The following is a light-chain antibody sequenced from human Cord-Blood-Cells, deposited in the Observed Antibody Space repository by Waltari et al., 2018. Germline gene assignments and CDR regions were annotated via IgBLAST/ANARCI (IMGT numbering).Light chain of an antibody. Sequence: SYELTRPPSVSVSPGQTASITCSGDKLGDKYACWYQQKPGQSPVLVIYQDSKRPSGIPERFAGSNSGNTATLTISGTQAMDEADYYCQAWDSSSAVFCGGTKLTVL. CDR3: QAWDSSSAV. CDR2: QDS. CDR1: KLGDKY. J-gene: IGLJ3*02. V-gene: IGLV3-1*01.